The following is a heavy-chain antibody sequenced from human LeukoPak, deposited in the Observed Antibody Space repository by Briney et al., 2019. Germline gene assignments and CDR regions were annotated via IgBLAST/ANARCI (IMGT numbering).Heavy chain of an antibody. V-gene: IGHV3-74*01. D-gene: IGHD5-18*01. CDR3: VRHNYGYDY. Sequence: PGGSLRLSCAASGFTFNRYWMHWVRQAPGEGPVWVARILNDGGSTSYADSVKGRFTISRDNAKNTLSLQMNSLRAEDTAVYYCVRHNYGYDYWGQGTPVTVSS. CDR2: ILNDGGST. CDR1: GFTFNRYW. J-gene: IGHJ4*02.